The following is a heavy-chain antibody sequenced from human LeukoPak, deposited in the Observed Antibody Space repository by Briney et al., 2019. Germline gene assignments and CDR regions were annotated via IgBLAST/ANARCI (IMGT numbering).Heavy chain of an antibody. D-gene: IGHD1-26*01. CDR3: ARAPRYSAPDY. CDR1: GYSFSSYG. CDR2: ISANNGDT. J-gene: IGHJ4*02. Sequence: ASVKVSCKASGYSFSSYGISWVRQAPGQGLEWMRWISANNGDTNYTQKLQGRVTMTTDTSTSTAYMELRSLRSDDTAVYYCARAPRYSAPDYWGQGILVTVSS. V-gene: IGHV1-18*01.